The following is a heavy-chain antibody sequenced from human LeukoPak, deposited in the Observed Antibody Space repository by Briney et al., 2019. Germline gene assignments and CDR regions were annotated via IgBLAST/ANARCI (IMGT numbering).Heavy chain of an antibody. CDR1: GFSFSRFW. J-gene: IGHJ4*02. CDR2: ISSDVSST. D-gene: IGHD4-17*01. CDR3: ARGLDYGDYFDY. V-gene: IGHV3-74*01. Sequence: GGSLRLSCAASGFSFSRFWMHWVRQAPGKGLVWVSRISSDVSSTNYADSVKGRFTISRDNSKNTLYLQMNSLRAEDTAVYYCARGLDYGDYFDYWGQGTLVTVSS.